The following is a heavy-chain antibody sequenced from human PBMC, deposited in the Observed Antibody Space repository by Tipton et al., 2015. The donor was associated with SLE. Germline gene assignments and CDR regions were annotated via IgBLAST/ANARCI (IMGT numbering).Heavy chain of an antibody. CDR1: GFTFSSYA. CDR3: AKEHDGEAFDI. CDR2: ISYDGSNK. D-gene: IGHD3-10*01. J-gene: IGHJ3*02. V-gene: IGHV3-30*04. Sequence: QVQLVQSGGGVVQPGRSLRLSCAASGFTFSSYAMHWVRQAPGKGLEWVAVISYDGSNKYYADSVKGRFTISRDNAKNSLYLQMNSLRAEDTALYYCAKEHDGEAFDIWSQGTKVTVSS.